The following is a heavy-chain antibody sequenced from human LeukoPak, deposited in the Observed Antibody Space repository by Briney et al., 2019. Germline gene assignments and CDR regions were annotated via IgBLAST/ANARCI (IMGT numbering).Heavy chain of an antibody. CDR1: GFTFSSYA. J-gene: IGHJ4*02. CDR2: ISYDGSNK. Sequence: GGSLRLSCAASGFTFSSYAMHWVRQAPGKGLEWVAVISYDGSNKYYADSVKGRFAISRDNSKITLYLQMNSLRAEDTAVYYCARRVEMATMGDYWGQGTLVTVSS. CDR3: ARRVEMATMGDY. D-gene: IGHD5-24*01. V-gene: IGHV3-30*09.